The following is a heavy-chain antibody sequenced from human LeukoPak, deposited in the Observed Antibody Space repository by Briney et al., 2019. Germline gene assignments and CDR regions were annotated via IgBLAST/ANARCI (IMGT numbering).Heavy chain of an antibody. J-gene: IGHJ4*02. CDR2: IYYSGST. CDR3: ARALVHIPYYYGSGGYYFDY. D-gene: IGHD3-10*01. CDR1: GGSISSGGYY. V-gene: IGHV4-31*03. Sequence: SETLSLTCTVSGGSISSGGYYWSWIRQHPGKGLEWIGYIYYSGSTYYNPSLKSRVTISVDTSKNQFSLKLSSVTAADTAVYYCARALVHIPYYYGSGGYYFDYWGQGILVTVSS.